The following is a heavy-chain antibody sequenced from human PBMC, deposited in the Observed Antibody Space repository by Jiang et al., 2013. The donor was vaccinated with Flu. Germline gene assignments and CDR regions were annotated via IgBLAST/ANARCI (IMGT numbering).Heavy chain of an antibody. CDR2: TYYRSKWYN. J-gene: IGHJ4*02. CDR1: GDSVSSNSAA. Sequence: SQTLSLTCAISGDSVSSNSAAWNWIRQSPSRGLEWLGRTYYRSKWYNDYAVSVKSRITINPDTSKNQFSLQLNSVTPEDTAVYYCARLHISPSGVPTGLDYWGQGTLVTVSS. V-gene: IGHV6-1*01. CDR3: ARLHISPSGVPTGLDY. D-gene: IGHD1-14*01.